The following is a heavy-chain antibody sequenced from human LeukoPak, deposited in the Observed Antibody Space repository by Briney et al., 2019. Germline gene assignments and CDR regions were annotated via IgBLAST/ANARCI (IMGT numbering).Heavy chain of an antibody. CDR1: GGDISTYH. CDR2: VYYSGST. J-gene: IGHJ4*02. Sequence: SETLSLTCSVSGGDISTYHWSWIRQSPGEAVEYIGNVYYSGSTNYNPSLRSRVTISVDVSKNQFSLNVRSVTAADTAVYYCARGSGSYGFFDVWGQGTLVTVSA. CDR3: ARGSGSYGFFDV. D-gene: IGHD5-18*01. V-gene: IGHV4-59*13.